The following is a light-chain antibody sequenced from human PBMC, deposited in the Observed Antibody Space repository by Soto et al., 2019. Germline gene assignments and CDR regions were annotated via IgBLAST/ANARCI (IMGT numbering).Light chain of an antibody. Sequence: EIVLTQSPATLSSFPGDRVTLSCRASQYINTRLAWYQHRPGQAPRLLIYQTSTRATGVPARFSGRGSGTEFTLTISSLQSEDFAVYYCQQYNNWPWTFGQGTKVDI. V-gene: IGKV3-15*01. CDR2: QTS. CDR3: QQYNNWPWT. CDR1: QYINTR. J-gene: IGKJ1*01.